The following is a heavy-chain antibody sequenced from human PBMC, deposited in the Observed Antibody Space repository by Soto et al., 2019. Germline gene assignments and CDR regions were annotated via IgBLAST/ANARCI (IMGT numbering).Heavy chain of an antibody. CDR2: INAGYGNT. Sequence: ASVKVSCKACGYTFSSYAMHWGRQAPGQRLEWMGWINAGYGNTKSSQKFQDRVTISRDTSASTAYMELTSLRSEDTAVYYCARDTGDGPFDFWGQGTLVTVSS. CDR1: GYTFSSYA. D-gene: IGHD7-27*01. J-gene: IGHJ4*02. CDR3: ARDTGDGPFDF. V-gene: IGHV1-3*01.